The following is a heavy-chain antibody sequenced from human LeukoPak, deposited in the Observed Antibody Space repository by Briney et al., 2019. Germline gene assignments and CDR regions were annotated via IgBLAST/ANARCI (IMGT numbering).Heavy chain of an antibody. CDR2: IYSTGST. CDR1: GGSISSGSYY. Sequence: SQTLSLTCTVSGGSISSGSYYWSWIRQSAGKGLEWIGRIYSTGSTSYNPSLESRVTISRDTSKNQFSLNLSSVTAADSAVYYCAKDWSIFGARDWFDPWGQGTLVTVSS. J-gene: IGHJ5*02. V-gene: IGHV4-61*02. D-gene: IGHD3-3*01. CDR3: AKDWSIFGARDWFDP.